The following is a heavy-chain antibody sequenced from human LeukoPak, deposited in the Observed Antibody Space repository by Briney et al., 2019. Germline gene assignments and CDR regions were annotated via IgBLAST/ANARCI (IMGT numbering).Heavy chain of an antibody. D-gene: IGHD2-8*01. Sequence: GGSLRFSCAASGFTFSNAWMSWVRQTQEKGLKWVGNFKTKTDGGTTDYPAPVQGRFTISRDDSKNTLYLQMNSLKTEDTAVYFCTTSSHCSNGVCFFDYWGQGTLVTVSS. J-gene: IGHJ4*02. CDR1: GFTFSNAW. V-gene: IGHV3-15*01. CDR3: TTSSHCSNGVCFFDY. CDR2: FKTKTDGGTT.